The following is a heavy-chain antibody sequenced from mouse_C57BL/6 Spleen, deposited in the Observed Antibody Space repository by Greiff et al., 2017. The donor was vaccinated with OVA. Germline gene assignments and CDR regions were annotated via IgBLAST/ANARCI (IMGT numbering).Heavy chain of an antibody. J-gene: IGHJ4*01. CDR3: ARVYYGSSPLYAMDY. CDR2: IHPNSGST. Sequence: QVQLQQPGAELVKPGASVKLSCKASGYTFTSYWMHWVKQRPGQGLEWIGMIHPNSGSTNYNEKFKSKATLTVDKSSSTAYMQLSSLTSEDSAVYYCARVYYGSSPLYAMDYWGQGTSVTVSS. V-gene: IGHV1-64*01. D-gene: IGHD1-1*01. CDR1: GYTFTSYW.